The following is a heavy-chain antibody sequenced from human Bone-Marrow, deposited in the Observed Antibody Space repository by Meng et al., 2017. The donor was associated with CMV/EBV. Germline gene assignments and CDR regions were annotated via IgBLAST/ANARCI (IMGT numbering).Heavy chain of an antibody. CDR3: ARKDDFWSGYLSPSDAFDI. Sequence: GGSLRLSCAASGFTFSSYAMSWVRQAPGKGLEWVSAISGSGCSTYYADSVKGRFTISRDNAKNSLYLQMSSLRAEDTAVYYCARKDDFWSGYLSPSDAFDILGQGTMVTVSS. CDR1: GFTFSSYA. D-gene: IGHD3-3*01. J-gene: IGHJ3*02. V-gene: IGHV3-23*01. CDR2: ISGSGCST.